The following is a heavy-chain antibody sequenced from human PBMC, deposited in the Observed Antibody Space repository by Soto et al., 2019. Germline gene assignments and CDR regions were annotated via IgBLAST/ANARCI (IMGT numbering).Heavy chain of an antibody. CDR2: TYYRSKWYN. CDR1: VDSVSSNSAA. J-gene: IGHJ4*02. Sequence: SQTLSLTCGMSVDSVSSNSAAWSWLRQSPSRGLEWLGRTYYRSKWYNDYAASVESRITINPDTSKNHFSLQLNFVTPEDTAVYFCARGEQYSGRIFDYWGQGTLVTVSS. D-gene: IGHD1-26*01. V-gene: IGHV6-1*01. CDR3: ARGEQYSGRIFDY.